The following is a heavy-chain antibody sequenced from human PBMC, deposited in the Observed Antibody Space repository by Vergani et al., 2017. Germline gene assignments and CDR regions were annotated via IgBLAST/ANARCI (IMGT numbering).Heavy chain of an antibody. CDR2: IYNSGST. D-gene: IGHD4-11*01. J-gene: IGHJ5*02. Sequence: QVQLQESGPGLVKPSDTLSLTCTVSGGSISSYYWSWIRQPPGKGLEWIGFIYNSGSTNYNPYLKSRVTISVDTSKNQFSLKLSSVTAADTAVYYCARLKHSNYADGNWFDPWGQGTLVTVSS. CDR1: GGSISSYY. CDR3: ARLKHSNYADGNWFDP. V-gene: IGHV4-59*07.